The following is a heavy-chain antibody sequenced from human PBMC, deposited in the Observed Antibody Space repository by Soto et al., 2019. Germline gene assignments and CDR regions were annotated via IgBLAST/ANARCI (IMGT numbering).Heavy chain of an antibody. CDR1: GGTFNNFA. CDR3: ATATISPVSATLYHYGMDV. Sequence: QVQLLQSGAAVQKPGSSVKVSCQASGGTFNNFAFTWVRQAPGQGLEWLGGIMPVFHTTNIAQTFQDRITVIADDFTKTVYMEMTSLRFDDTAVYYCATATISPVSATLYHYGMDVWGQGTTVTVSS. D-gene: IGHD6-25*01. V-gene: IGHV1-69*01. J-gene: IGHJ6*02. CDR2: IMPVFHTT.